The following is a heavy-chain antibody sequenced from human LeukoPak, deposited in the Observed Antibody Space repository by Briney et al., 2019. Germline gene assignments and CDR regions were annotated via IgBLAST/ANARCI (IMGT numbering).Heavy chain of an antibody. D-gene: IGHD1-26*01. CDR3: ARDMSGSRIDY. CDR2: IYHSGST. V-gene: IGHV4-59*12. CDR1: GGSMSSYY. Sequence: PSETLSLTCSVSGGSMSSYYWSWIRQSPGKGLEWIGYIYHSGSTDYNSSLKSRVTISEDTSKKQFSLKLSSVTAADTAVYYCARDMSGSRIDYWGQGTLVTVSS. J-gene: IGHJ4*02.